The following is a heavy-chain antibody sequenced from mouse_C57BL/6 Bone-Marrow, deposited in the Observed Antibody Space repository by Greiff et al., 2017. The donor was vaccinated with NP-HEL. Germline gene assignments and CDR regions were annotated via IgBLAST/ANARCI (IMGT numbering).Heavy chain of an antibody. V-gene: IGHV5-12*01. CDR2: ISNGGGST. CDR3: ARHPVTTVVAPFDY. CDR1: GFTFSDYY. D-gene: IGHD1-1*01. J-gene: IGHJ2*01. Sequence: EVMLVESGGGLVQPGGSLKLSCAASGFTFSDYYMYWVRQTPEKRLEWVAYISNGGGSTYYPDTVKGRFTISRDNAKNTLYLQMSRLKSEDTAMYYCARHPVTTVVAPFDYWGQGTTLTVSS.